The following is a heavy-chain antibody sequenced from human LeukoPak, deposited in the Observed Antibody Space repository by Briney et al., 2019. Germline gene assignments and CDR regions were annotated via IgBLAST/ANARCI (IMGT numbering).Heavy chain of an antibody. J-gene: IGHJ4*02. CDR3: AKGDVPMVRGATFDY. CDR2: IRYDGSNK. V-gene: IGHV3-30*02. Sequence: PGGSLRLSCAASGFTFSSYGMHWVRQAPGKGLEWVAFIRYDGSNKYYADSVKGRFTISRDNSKNTLYLQMNSLRAEDTAVYYCAKGDVPMVRGATFDYWGQGTLVTVSS. D-gene: IGHD3-10*01. CDR1: GFTFSSYG.